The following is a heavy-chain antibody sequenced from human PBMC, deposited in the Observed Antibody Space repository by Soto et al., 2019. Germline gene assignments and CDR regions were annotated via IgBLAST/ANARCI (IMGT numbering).Heavy chain of an antibody. CDR2: IFSNDEK. CDR1: GFSLSNARMG. V-gene: IGHV2-26*01. D-gene: IGHD6-6*01. Sequence: QVTLKESGPVLVKPTETLTLTCTVSGFSLSNARMGVSWIRQPPGKALEWLAHIFSNDEKSYSTSLKSRLTISKDTSKSQVVLTMTNMDPVDTATYYCARIAAARPVAAWANWFDPWGQGTLVTVSS. CDR3: ARIAAARPVAAWANWFDP. J-gene: IGHJ5*02.